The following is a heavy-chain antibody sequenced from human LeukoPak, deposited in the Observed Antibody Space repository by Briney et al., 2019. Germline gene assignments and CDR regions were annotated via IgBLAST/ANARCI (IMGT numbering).Heavy chain of an antibody. D-gene: IGHD6-13*01. J-gene: IGHJ4*02. CDR1: GDSITDYY. Sequence: SETLSLTCNVSGDSITDYYWSWIRQPPGKGLEWIGFIYHSGNTNYNPSLASRVTLSLDTSKTQLSPRLTSVTAADTAVYYCAREEGIAAAGALEYWGQGILVTVSS. CDR2: IYHSGNT. V-gene: IGHV4-59*01. CDR3: AREEGIAAAGALEY.